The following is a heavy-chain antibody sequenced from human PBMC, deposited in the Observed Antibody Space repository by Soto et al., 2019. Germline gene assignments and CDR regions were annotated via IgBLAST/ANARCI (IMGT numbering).Heavy chain of an antibody. V-gene: IGHV4-38-2*02. CDR2: IYHSGST. CDR1: GYSISSGYY. J-gene: IGHJ4*02. D-gene: IGHD3-16*02. CDR3: ARGGGSRYYDYVWGSYRYTRTPFDY. Sequence: SETLSLTCTVSGYSISSGYYWGWIRQPPGKGLEWIGSIYHSGSTYYNPSLKSRVTISGDTSKNQFSLKLSSVTAADTAVYYCARGGGSRYYDYVWGSYRYTRTPFDYWGQGTLVTVSS.